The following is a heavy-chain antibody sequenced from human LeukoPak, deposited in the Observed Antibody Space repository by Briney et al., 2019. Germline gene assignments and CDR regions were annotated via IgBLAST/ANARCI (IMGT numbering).Heavy chain of an antibody. D-gene: IGHD3-16*01. CDR2: IYYSGST. V-gene: IGHV4-39*01. CDR3: APYDCVGDDAFDI. J-gene: IGHJ3*02. CDR1: GGSISSSSYY. Sequence: SETLSLTCTVSGGSISSSSYYWGWIRQPPGKGLEWIGSIYYSGSTYYNPSLKSRVTISVDTSKNQFSLKLSSVTAADTAVYYCAPYDCVGDDAFDIWGQGTMVTVSS.